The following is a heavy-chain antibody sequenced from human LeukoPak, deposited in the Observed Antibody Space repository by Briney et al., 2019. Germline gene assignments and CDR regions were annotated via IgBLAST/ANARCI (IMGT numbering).Heavy chain of an antibody. CDR1: GGSFSGYY. CDR3: ARRGYSSGWYRGYFDY. J-gene: IGHJ4*02. CDR2: INHSGST. V-gene: IGHV4-34*01. D-gene: IGHD6-19*01. Sequence: SETLSLTCAVYGGSFSGYYWSWIRQPPGKGLEWIGEINHSGSTNYNSSLKSRVTISVDTSKNQFSLKLSSVTAADTAVYYCARRGYSSGWYRGYFDYWGQGTLVTVSS.